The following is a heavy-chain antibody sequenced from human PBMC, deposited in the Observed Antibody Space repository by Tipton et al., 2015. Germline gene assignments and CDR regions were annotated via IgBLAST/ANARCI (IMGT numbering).Heavy chain of an antibody. D-gene: IGHD3-3*01. J-gene: IGHJ4*02. V-gene: IGHV4-59*12. CDR3: ARKDRFLERLDY. CDR2: IHKSGST. Sequence: TLSLTCTASGGSISSYYWSWIRQSPGKGLEWIGYIHKSGSTNYNPSLKSRVTISVDTSKNQFSLKLSSVTAADTAVYYCARKDRFLERLDYWGQGTLVTVSS. CDR1: GGSISSYY.